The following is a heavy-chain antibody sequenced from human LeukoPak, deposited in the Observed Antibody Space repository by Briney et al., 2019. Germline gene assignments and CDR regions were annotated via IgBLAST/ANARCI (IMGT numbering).Heavy chain of an antibody. V-gene: IGHV4-31*03. CDR3: ARTARPPTNYGMDV. CDR1: GGSISSGGYY. CDR2: IYYSGST. D-gene: IGHD6-25*01. J-gene: IGHJ6*02. Sequence: SETLSLTCTVSGGSISSGGYYWSWIRQHPGKGLEWIGYIYYSGSTYYNPSLKSRVTISVDTSKNQFSLKLSSVTAADTAVYYCARTARPPTNYGMDVWGQGTTVTVSS.